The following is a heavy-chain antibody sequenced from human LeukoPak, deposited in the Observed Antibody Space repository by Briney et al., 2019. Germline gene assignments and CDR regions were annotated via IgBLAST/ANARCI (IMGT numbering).Heavy chain of an antibody. CDR3: ARGWKYGDYFYYFDY. CDR1: GGSISSGTYY. CDR2: IYYSGST. J-gene: IGHJ4*02. Sequence: PSETLSLTCTVSGGSISSGTYYWSWIRQPPGKGPEWIGYIYYSGSTNYNPSLKSRVTISVDTSKNQFSLKLSSVTAADTAVYYCARGWKYGDYFYYFDYWGQGTLVTVSS. D-gene: IGHD4-17*01. V-gene: IGHV4-61*01.